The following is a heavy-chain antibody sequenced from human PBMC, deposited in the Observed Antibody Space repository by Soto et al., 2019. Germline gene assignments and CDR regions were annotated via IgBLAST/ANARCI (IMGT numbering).Heavy chain of an antibody. CDR1: GLTFSRYC. CDR2: IKQDGSQK. D-gene: IGHD3-22*01. CDR3: ASAYYYDSSGYSPGGY. V-gene: IGHV3-7*01. J-gene: IGHJ4*02. Sequence: GGSLRLSCAASGLTFSRYCMSWVRQAPGKGLEWVANIKQDGSQKYYVDFVKGRFTNSRDNAKNSLYLQMNSLKVEDTAVYYCASAYYYDSSGYSPGGYWGQGTLVTVSS.